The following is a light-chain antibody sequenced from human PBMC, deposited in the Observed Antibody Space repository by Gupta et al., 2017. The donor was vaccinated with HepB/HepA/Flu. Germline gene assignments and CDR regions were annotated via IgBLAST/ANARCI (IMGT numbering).Light chain of an antibody. J-gene: IGLJ2*01. Sequence: QAVVTQEPSLTVSPGGTVTLTCGSSTGAVTSGHYPYWFQQKPGQALRILIYDTSNKHAGTPARFSGSLRGGKAALTLSGAQAEDEDEYYCLLSYSGVVVFGGGIKLTVL. CDR1: TGAVTSGHY. V-gene: IGLV7-46*01. CDR2: DTS. CDR3: LLSYSGVVV.